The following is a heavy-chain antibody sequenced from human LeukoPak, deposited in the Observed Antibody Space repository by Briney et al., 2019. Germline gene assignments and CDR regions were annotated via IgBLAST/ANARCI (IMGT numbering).Heavy chain of an antibody. CDR3: ASAYYYVKSGFLDAFDM. Sequence: AGGSLRLPCAASGFTFSDYYMSWIRQAPGKGLEWVSYISNSGSTIYYADSVKGRFTISRDNAKNSLYLQMNSLRAEDTALYYCASAYYYVKSGFLDAFDMWGQGTMVTVSS. V-gene: IGHV3-11*01. CDR2: ISNSGSTI. J-gene: IGHJ3*02. D-gene: IGHD3-22*01. CDR1: GFTFSDYY.